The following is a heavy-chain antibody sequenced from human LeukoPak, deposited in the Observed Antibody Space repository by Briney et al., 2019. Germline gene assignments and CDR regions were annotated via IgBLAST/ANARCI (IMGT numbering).Heavy chain of an antibody. J-gene: IGHJ6*03. Sequence: PGGSLRLSCAASGFTVSRNYMSWVRQAPGKGLEWVSVIYSGGSTYYADSVKGRFTISRDNSKNTLYLQMNSLRAEDTAVYYCARDVATVYYYYMDVWGKGTTVTVSS. CDR3: ARDVATVYYYYMDV. D-gene: IGHD4-17*01. CDR1: GFTVSRNY. V-gene: IGHV3-53*01. CDR2: IYSGGST.